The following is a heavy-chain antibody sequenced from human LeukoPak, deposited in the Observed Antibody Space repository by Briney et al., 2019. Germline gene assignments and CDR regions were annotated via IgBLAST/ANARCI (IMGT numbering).Heavy chain of an antibody. CDR3: AKARGVTMVRGPYYYYYMDV. CDR1: GFTFSSYA. D-gene: IGHD3-10*01. Sequence: PGGSLRLSCAASGFTFSSYARSWVRQAPGKGLEWVSAISGSGGSTYYADSVKGRFTISRDNSKNTLYLQMSSLRAEDTAVYYCAKARGVTMVRGPYYYYYMDVWGKGTTVTVSS. CDR2: ISGSGGST. J-gene: IGHJ6*03. V-gene: IGHV3-23*01.